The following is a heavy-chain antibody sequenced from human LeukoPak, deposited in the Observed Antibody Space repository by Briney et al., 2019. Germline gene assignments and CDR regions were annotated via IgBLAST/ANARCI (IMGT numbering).Heavy chain of an antibody. Sequence: GGSLRLSCAASGFTFDDYAMHWVRQAPGKGLEWVSGISWNSGDTGYADSVKGRFTISRDNAKNTLYLQMNSLRAEDTAVYYCARGSRGSSGYYYLGIDYWGQGTLVTVSS. J-gene: IGHJ4*02. D-gene: IGHD3-22*01. CDR2: ISWNSGDT. CDR1: GFTFDDYA. V-gene: IGHV3-9*01. CDR3: ARGSRGSSGYYYLGIDY.